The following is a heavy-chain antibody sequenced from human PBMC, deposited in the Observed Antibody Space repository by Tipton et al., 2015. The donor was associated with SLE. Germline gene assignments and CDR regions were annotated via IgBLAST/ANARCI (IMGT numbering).Heavy chain of an antibody. D-gene: IGHD5-18*01. CDR3: ARQYPAMGMFDY. J-gene: IGHJ4*02. CDR1: GGSFSGNY. V-gene: IGHV4-34*01. CDR2: FSHSGISSGST. Sequence: TLSLTCAVNGGSFSGNYWTWIRQPPGKGLEWIGDFSHSGISSGSTNYNPSLKSRVTMSVDTSTNHFSLRLRSVTAADTAVYYCARQYPAMGMFDYWGQGTLVTVSS.